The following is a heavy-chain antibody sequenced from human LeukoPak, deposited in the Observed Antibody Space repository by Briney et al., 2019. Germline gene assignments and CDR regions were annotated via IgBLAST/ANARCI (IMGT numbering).Heavy chain of an antibody. V-gene: IGHV3-23*01. CDR3: AKDVGIIAAAGPRLFDY. Sequence: PGGSLRLSCAASGFTFSSYAMSWVRQAPGKGLEWVSAISGSGGSTYYADSVKGRFTISRDNSKNTLYLQMNSLRAEDTAVYYCAKDVGIIAAAGPRLFDYWGQGTLVTVSS. CDR2: ISGSGGST. D-gene: IGHD6-13*01. J-gene: IGHJ4*02. CDR1: GFTFSSYA.